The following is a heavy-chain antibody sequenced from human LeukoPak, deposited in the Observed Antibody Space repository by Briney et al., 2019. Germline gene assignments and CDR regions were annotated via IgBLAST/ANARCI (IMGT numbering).Heavy chain of an antibody. CDR2: INPSSGGT. Sequence: GASVKVSCKASGYTFTGYYMHWVRQAPGQGLEWMGWINPSSGGTNYAQKFQGRVTMTRDTSISTAYMELSRLRSDDTAVYYCARGLYSYGHFDYWGQGTLVTVSS. D-gene: IGHD5-18*01. CDR1: GYTFTGYY. J-gene: IGHJ4*02. V-gene: IGHV1-2*02. CDR3: ARGLYSYGHFDY.